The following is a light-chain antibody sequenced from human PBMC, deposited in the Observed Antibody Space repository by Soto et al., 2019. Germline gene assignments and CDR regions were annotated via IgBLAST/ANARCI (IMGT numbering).Light chain of an antibody. Sequence: QSVLTQPAAVSGSPVQAITISCTGTSMDVGAYDYVSWCQQLPGKAPKLIISEVSNRPSGVSYRFSGSKSGNTASLTIPGIPPEEEASYYCTSYTTISNRVFGTGTKVTVL. CDR1: SMDVGAYDY. CDR2: EVS. CDR3: TSYTTISNRV. J-gene: IGLJ1*01. V-gene: IGLV2-14*01.